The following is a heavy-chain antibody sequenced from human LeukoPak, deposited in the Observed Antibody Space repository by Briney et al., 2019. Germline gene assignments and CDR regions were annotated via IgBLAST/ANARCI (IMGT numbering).Heavy chain of an antibody. CDR1: GFTFGDYA. D-gene: IGHD2-15*01. Sequence: GGSLRLSCTASGFTFGDYAMSWVRQAPGKGLEWVGFIRSKAYGGTTEYAASVKGRFTISRDDSKSIAYLQMNSLKTEDTAVYYCTRGQDSPYYYYYMDVWGKGTTVTVSS. J-gene: IGHJ6*03. CDR3: TRGQDSPYYYYYMDV. CDR2: IRSKAYGGTT. V-gene: IGHV3-49*04.